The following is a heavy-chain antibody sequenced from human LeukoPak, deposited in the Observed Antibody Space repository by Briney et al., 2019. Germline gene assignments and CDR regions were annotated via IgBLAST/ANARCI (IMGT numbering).Heavy chain of an antibody. Sequence: GGSLRFSCAASGFTFSSYSMNWVRQAPGKGLEWVSYISSSSSTIYYADSVKGRFTISRDNAKNSLYLQMNSLRDEDTAVYYCARGEYSSGWRPFYYYYGMDVWGQGTTVTVSS. CDR2: ISSSSSTI. V-gene: IGHV3-48*02. CDR1: GFTFSSYS. D-gene: IGHD6-19*01. J-gene: IGHJ6*02. CDR3: ARGEYSSGWRPFYYYYGMDV.